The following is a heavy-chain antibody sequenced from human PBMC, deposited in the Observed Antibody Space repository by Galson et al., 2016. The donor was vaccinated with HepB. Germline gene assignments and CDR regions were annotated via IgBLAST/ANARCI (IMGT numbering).Heavy chain of an antibody. CDR1: GYTFTNYG. Sequence: SVKVSCKASGYTFTNYGVSWVRQAPGQGLEWLGWINAYTGNSNYVQKFQGRVTLTTDTSTTTAYMELRSLRFDDTALHYCARAVQCTGGTCYSPTHWFEPWGQGTLVTVSP. J-gene: IGHJ5*02. CDR3: ARAVQCTGGTCYSPTHWFEP. D-gene: IGHD2-15*01. V-gene: IGHV1-18*01. CDR2: INAYTGNS.